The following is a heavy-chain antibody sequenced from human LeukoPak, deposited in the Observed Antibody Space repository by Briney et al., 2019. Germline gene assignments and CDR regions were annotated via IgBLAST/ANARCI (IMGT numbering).Heavy chain of an antibody. V-gene: IGHV4-38-2*02. CDR3: TRDSSFPY. CDR1: GHSISSGYY. CDR2: VHDGGST. J-gene: IGHJ4*02. Sequence: SETLSLTCTVSGHSISSGYYWGWIRPPPGKGLEWIGSVHDGGSTYYNSSLKSRVTISLDSSKNQFSLRLSSVTAADTAVYYCTRDSSFPYWGQGTLVTVSS.